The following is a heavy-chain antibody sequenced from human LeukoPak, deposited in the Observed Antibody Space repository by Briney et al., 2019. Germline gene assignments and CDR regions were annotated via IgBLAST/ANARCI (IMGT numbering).Heavy chain of an antibody. CDR1: GYTFTSYD. V-gene: IGHV1-46*01. Sequence: ASVKVSCKASGYTFTSYDINWVRQATGQGLEWMGIINPSGGSTSYAQKFQGRVTMTRDMSTSTVYMELSSLRSEDTAVYYCARVGRGYYDSSGGNWFDPWGQGTLVTVSS. CDR2: INPSGGST. J-gene: IGHJ5*02. CDR3: ARVGRGYYDSSGGNWFDP. D-gene: IGHD3-22*01.